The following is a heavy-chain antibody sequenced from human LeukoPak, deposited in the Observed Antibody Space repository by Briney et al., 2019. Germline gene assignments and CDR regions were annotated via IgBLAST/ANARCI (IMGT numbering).Heavy chain of an antibody. CDR2: ISGSGGST. D-gene: IGHD6-13*01. J-gene: IGHJ4*02. CDR1: GFTFSSYA. CDR3: AKDSAAAGVFDY. Sequence: PLGRSLRLSCAASGFTFSSYAMSWVRQAPGKGLEWVSAISGSGGSTYYADSVKGRFTISRDNSKNTLYLQMNSLRAEDTAVYYCAKDSAAAGVFDYWGQGTLVTVSS. V-gene: IGHV3-23*01.